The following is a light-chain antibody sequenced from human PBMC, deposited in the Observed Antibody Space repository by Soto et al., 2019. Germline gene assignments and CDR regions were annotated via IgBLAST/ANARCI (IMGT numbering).Light chain of an antibody. CDR2: GNS. CDR3: QSYDSSLSGYV. Sequence: QSVLTQPPSVSGAPGQRVTISCTGNNSKIGAGFDVHWYQQLPGTAPRVLIYGNSNRPSGVPDRFSGSKSVTSASLAITGLQAEDEADYYCQSYDSSLSGYVFGAGTKVTVL. V-gene: IGLV1-40*01. CDR1: NSKIGAGFD. J-gene: IGLJ1*01.